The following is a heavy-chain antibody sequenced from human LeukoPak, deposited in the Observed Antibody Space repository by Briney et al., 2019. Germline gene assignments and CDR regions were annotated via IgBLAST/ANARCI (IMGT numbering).Heavy chain of an antibody. J-gene: IGHJ3*02. CDR1: GGSISSYY. CDR2: IYYSGST. D-gene: IGHD3-22*01. Sequence: SETLSLTCTVSGGSISSYYWSWIRQPPGKGLEWIGYIYYSGSTNYNPSLKSRVTISVDTSKNQFSLKLSSVTAADTAVYYCAREYYYDSSGYIGAFDIWGQGTMVTVSS. CDR3: AREYYYDSSGYIGAFDI. V-gene: IGHV4-59*01.